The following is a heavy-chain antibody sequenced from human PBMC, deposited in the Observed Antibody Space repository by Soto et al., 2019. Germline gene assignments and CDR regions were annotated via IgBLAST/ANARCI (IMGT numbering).Heavy chain of an antibody. CDR3: AREFRPTGSRYAFDI. Sequence: GGSLRLSCAASGFTVSSNYMSWVRQAPGKGLEWVSVIYSGGSTYYADSVKGRFTISRDNSKNTLYLQMNSLGAEDTAIYYCAREFRPTGSRYAFDIWGQGTMVTVSS. CDR2: IYSGGST. CDR1: GFTVSSNY. J-gene: IGHJ3*02. V-gene: IGHV3-66*01. D-gene: IGHD1-26*01.